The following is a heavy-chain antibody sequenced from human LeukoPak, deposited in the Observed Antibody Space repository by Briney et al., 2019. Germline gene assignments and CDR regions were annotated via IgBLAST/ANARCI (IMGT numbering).Heavy chain of an antibody. CDR3: AKGNDFWSGYYRDY. Sequence: PGGSLRLSCAASGLIFSTYAMHWVRQAPGKGLEWVSGISADGSGTHYADSVKGRFTISRDNSKNTLYLQMNSLRAEDTAVYYCAKGNDFWSGYYRDYWGQGTLVTVSS. J-gene: IGHJ4*02. CDR2: ISADGSGT. D-gene: IGHD3-3*01. V-gene: IGHV3-23*01. CDR1: GLIFSTYA.